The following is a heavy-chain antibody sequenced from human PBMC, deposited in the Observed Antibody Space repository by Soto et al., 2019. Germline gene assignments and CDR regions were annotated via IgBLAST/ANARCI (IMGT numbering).Heavy chain of an antibody. Sequence: GSLRLSCAASGFTFSSYAMSWVRQAPGKGLEWVSAISGSGGSTYYADSVKGRFTISRDNSKNTLYLQMNSLRAEDTAVNYCAKDRPDIVVVPAADWGQGTLVTVSS. CDR1: GFTFSSYA. V-gene: IGHV3-23*01. CDR3: AKDRPDIVVVPAAD. J-gene: IGHJ4*02. D-gene: IGHD2-2*01. CDR2: ISGSGGST.